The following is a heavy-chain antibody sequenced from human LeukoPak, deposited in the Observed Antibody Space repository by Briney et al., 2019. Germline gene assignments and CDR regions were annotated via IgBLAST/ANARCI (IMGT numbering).Heavy chain of an antibody. CDR1: GFTFNHYA. CDR3: VSDHGSQDSGAWYVFDY. D-gene: IGHD6-19*01. CDR2: INHLGHT. V-gene: IGHV3-23*05. J-gene: IGHJ4*02. Sequence: GVSLRLSCAASGFTFNHYAMSWVRQAPGKGLEWVSGINHLGHTFYGDSVKGRFTISRDNYKNTMFLQMNSLRGDDTAEYFCVSDHGSQDSGAWYVFDYWGRGTLVTVSS.